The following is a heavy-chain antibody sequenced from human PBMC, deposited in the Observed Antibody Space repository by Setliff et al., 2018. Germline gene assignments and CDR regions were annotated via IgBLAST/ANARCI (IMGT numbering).Heavy chain of an antibody. Sequence: PSETLSLTCAVSGYSISSGYNWGWIRQPPGKGLEWIGSIYYSGSTYYNPSLKSRVTISVDTSKNQFSLKLSSVTAADTAVYYCARDYSNYIDWFDPWGQGTLVTVSS. CDR2: IYYSGST. V-gene: IGHV4-38-2*02. CDR3: ARDYSNYIDWFDP. CDR1: GYSISSGYN. D-gene: IGHD4-4*01. J-gene: IGHJ5*02.